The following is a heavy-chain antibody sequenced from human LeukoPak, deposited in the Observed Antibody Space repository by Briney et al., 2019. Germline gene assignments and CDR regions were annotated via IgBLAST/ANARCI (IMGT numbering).Heavy chain of an antibody. CDR2: ISGSGGST. D-gene: IGHD3-10*01. CDR3: ARCHVLLWFGDRPWVWFDP. V-gene: IGHV3-23*01. Sequence: GGSLRLSCAASGFTFSSYAVSWVRQAPGKGLEWVSAISGSGGSTYYADSVKGRFTISRDNSKNTLYLQMNSLRAEDTAVYYCARCHVLLWFGDRPWVWFDPWGQGTLVTVSS. J-gene: IGHJ5*02. CDR1: GFTFSSYA.